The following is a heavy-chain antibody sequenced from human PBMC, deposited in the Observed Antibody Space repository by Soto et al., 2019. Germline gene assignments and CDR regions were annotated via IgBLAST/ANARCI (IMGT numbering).Heavy chain of an antibody. D-gene: IGHD3-16*01. CDR2: IYWDDDK. J-gene: IGHJ4*02. Sequence: QITLKESGPTLVKPTQTLTLTCTFSGFSLSTSGVGVGWIRQPPGKALEWLALIYWDDDKRYSPSLKSRLTITKDTSKNQVVLTMTNMDPVDTATYYCAHRRIMTSRSFSDYWGQGTLVTVSS. CDR1: GFSLSTSGVG. CDR3: AHRRIMTSRSFSDY. V-gene: IGHV2-5*02.